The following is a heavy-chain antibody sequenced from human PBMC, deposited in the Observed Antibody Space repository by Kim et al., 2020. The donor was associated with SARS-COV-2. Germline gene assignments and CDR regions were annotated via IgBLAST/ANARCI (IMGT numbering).Heavy chain of an antibody. V-gene: IGHV3-43*01. J-gene: IGHJ4*02. Sequence: RCTISRDNSKNSLYLQMNSLRTEDTALYYCAKEKTEPRGWGVAPGWYFDYWGQGTLVTVSS. D-gene: IGHD3-16*01. CDR3: AKEKTEPRGWGVAPGWYFDY.